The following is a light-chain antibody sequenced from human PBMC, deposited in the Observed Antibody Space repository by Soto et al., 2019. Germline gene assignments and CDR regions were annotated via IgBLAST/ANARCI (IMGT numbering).Light chain of an antibody. V-gene: IGKV1-5*01. CDR3: QQYNSYSPT. CDR1: QSISTY. CDR2: DAS. J-gene: IGKJ1*01. Sequence: DIQMTQSPSTLSASIGDRVTITCRATQSISTYLAWYQQKPGKAPNLLIYDASSLESGVPSRFSGSGSGTAFTLTISSLQPDDFATSYCQQYNSYSPTFGQGTKVEIK.